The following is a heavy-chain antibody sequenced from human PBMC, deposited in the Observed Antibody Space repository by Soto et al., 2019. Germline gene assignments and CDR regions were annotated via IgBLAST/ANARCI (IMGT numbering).Heavy chain of an antibody. CDR3: ARAPGGGRAPKATYGMDV. V-gene: IGHV4-59*01. CDR1: GDSINRYY. J-gene: IGHJ6*02. D-gene: IGHD3-16*01. CDR2: IYYTGSV. Sequence: QVQLQESGPGLVKPSETLSLTCTVSGDSINRYYWSWIRQSSGKGLEWIGYIYYTGSVTYNPSLTSRVTISVDTSKNQFSLRLSSVTAADTAMYYCARAPGGGRAPKATYGMDVWGPGTTVTVSS.